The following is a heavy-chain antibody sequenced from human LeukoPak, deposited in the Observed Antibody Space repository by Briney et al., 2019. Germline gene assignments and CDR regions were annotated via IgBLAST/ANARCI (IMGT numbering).Heavy chain of an antibody. J-gene: IGHJ5*02. V-gene: IGHV6-1*01. D-gene: IGHD1-1*01. CDR1: GDSVSSNSVT. Sequence: SQTLSLTCAIAGDSVSSNSVTWNWIRQSPSRGLEWLGRTYYRSTWYNDYAVSVRGRITVNPDTSKNQFSLHLNSVTPEDTAVYYCARRLTRYDCFDPWGQGILVTVSS. CDR3: ARRLTRYDCFDP. CDR2: TYYRSTWYN.